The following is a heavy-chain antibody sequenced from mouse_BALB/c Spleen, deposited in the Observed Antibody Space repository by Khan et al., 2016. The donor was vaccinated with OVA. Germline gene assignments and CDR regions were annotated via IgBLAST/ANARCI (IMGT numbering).Heavy chain of an antibody. CDR3: ARASDDARDFEV. J-gene: IGHJ1*01. CDR2: IAPANGNT. Sequence: VQLKESGAELVKPGASVKLSCTASGFNIKDTYLHWVKQRPEQGLEWIGRIAPANGNTQYDPKFQGKATITAATSSNTSYLQLNSLTSEDTAVYYCARASDDARDFEVWGEGTTVTVSS. D-gene: IGHD6-1*01. V-gene: IGHV14-3*02. CDR1: GFNIKDTY.